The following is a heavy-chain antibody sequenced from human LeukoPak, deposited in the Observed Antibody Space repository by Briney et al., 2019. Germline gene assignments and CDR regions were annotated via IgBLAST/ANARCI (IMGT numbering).Heavy chain of an antibody. CDR2: IYYSGST. J-gene: IGHJ4*02. D-gene: IGHD2-21*01. CDR1: TFSSYA. V-gene: IGHV4-39*01. Sequence: TFSSYAMSWVRQPPGKGLEWIGTIYYSGSTYYNPSLKSRVTISVDTSKNQFSLKLTSVTAADTAVYYCARLIIPYYFDYWGQGTLVTASS. CDR3: ARLIIPYYFDY.